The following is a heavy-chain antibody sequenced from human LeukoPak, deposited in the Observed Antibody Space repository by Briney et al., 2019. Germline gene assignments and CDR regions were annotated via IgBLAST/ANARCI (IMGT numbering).Heavy chain of an antibody. Sequence: GGSLRLSCAASGFTFSSYGMHWVRQAPGKGLEWVAFIRYDGSNKYYADSVKGRFTISRDNSKNTLYLQMNSLRAEDTAVYYCARVGHSSSWYYYYYMDVWGKGTTVTISS. V-gene: IGHV3-30*02. CDR3: ARVGHSSSWYYYYYMDV. J-gene: IGHJ6*03. CDR2: IRYDGSNK. D-gene: IGHD6-13*01. CDR1: GFTFSSYG.